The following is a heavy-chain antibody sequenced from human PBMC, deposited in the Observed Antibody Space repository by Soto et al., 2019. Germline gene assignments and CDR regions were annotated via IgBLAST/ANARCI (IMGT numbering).Heavy chain of an antibody. J-gene: IGHJ4*02. CDR2: IYYTGMT. V-gene: IGHV4-39*01. Sequence: SETLSLTCTVSGTSISSSDYYWGWIRQPPGKGLEWITSIYYTGMTYYNPSLKSRVTMSVDTSTNQFSLKLNSVTAADAAVYYCTRHEGGAAADRPLDYWGQGTLVTVSS. CDR3: TRHEGGAAADRPLDY. CDR1: GTSISSSDYY. D-gene: IGHD6-13*01.